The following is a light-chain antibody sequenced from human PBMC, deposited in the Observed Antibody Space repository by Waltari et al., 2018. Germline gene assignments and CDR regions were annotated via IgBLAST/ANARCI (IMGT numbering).Light chain of an antibody. V-gene: IGLV6-57*04. J-gene: IGLJ3*02. Sequence: FMLTQPHSVSESPGKTVTISCTRNSGSIGRNYVHWYYQRPGSAPTIVIFEDDQRPSGGPDRFSGSIDSASNSASLTLSGLEIEDEGDYYCQSYDGGIWVFGGGTRLTVL. CDR3: QSYDGGIWV. CDR1: SGSIGRNY. CDR2: EDD.